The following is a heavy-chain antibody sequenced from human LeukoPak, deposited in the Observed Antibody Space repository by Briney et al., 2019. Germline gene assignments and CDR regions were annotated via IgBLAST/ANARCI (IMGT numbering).Heavy chain of an antibody. Sequence: ASVKVSCKASGYTFTDYALHWVRQAPGQSLEWMGWITTGRGETRYSQEFQRRITFTRDTSASTVYMDLSDLRSDDTAVYYCARGQYSGSYGEYFQHWGQGTLVTVSS. V-gene: IGHV1-3*04. J-gene: IGHJ1*01. CDR3: ARGQYSGSYGEYFQH. D-gene: IGHD1-26*01. CDR2: ITTGRGET. CDR1: GYTFTDYA.